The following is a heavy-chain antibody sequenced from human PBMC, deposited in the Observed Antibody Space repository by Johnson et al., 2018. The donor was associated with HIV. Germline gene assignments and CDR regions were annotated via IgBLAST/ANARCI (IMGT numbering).Heavy chain of an antibody. Sequence: QVQLMESGGGLVQPGGSLRLSCAASGFTFSSYGMHWVRQAPGQGLEWVAVISYDGSNKYYADSVKGRFTISRDNSKNTLYLQMNSLRAGDTAVYYCTVAGNGGAFDIWGQGTLVTVSS. J-gene: IGHJ3*02. CDR3: TVAGNGGAFDI. CDR2: ISYDGSNK. V-gene: IGHV3-33*05. D-gene: IGHD6-19*01. CDR1: GFTFSSYG.